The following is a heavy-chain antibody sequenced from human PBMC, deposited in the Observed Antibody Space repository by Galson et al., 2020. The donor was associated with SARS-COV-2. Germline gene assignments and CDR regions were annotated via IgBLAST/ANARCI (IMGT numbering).Heavy chain of an antibody. D-gene: IGHD3-3*01. CDR2: ISSIGGST. J-gene: IGHJ4*02. CDR3: VRGGYDFWSGYPDY. CDR1: GFTFNTYT. Sequence: GGSLRLSCSASGFTFNTYTMTWVRQAPGKGLEYVSAISSIGGSTYYADSVKGRFTISRDNSKNTLYLQMSSLRAEDTAMYYCVRGGYDFWSGYPDYWGQGTLVTVSS. V-gene: IGHV3-64D*09.